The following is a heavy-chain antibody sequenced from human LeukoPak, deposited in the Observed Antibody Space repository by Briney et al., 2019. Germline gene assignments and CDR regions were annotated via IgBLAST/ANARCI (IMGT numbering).Heavy chain of an antibody. V-gene: IGHV1-69*04. CDR2: IIPILGVA. J-gene: IGHJ4*02. CDR3: ARGLLRSGGSCYYY. CDR1: GGTFSSYA. Sequence: GASVKVSCKASGGTFSSYAISWVRQAPGQGLEWMGRIIPILGVANYAQKFQGRVTITADKSTSTAYMELSSLRSEDTAVYYCARGLLRSGGSCYYYWGREPWSPSPQ. D-gene: IGHD2-15*01.